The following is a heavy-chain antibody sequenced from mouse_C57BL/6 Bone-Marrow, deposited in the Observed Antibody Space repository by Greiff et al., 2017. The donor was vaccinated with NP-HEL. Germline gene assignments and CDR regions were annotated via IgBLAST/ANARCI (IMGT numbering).Heavy chain of an antibody. Sequence: VQLQQSVAELVRPGASVKLSCTASGFNIKNTYMHWVKQRPEQGLEWIGRIDPANGNTKYAPKFQGKATITADTSSNTAYLQLSSLTSEDTAIYYCAQFITTVVGYYYAMDYWGQGTSVTVSS. D-gene: IGHD1-1*01. V-gene: IGHV14-3*01. CDR1: GFNIKNTY. CDR2: IDPANGNT. CDR3: AQFITTVVGYYYAMDY. J-gene: IGHJ4*01.